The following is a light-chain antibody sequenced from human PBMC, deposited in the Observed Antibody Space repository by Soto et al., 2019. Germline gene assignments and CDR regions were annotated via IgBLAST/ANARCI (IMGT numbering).Light chain of an antibody. V-gene: IGLV1-51*01. CDR2: DDN. Sequence: QSALTQPPSVSAAPGQKVTISCSGSSFNIGGNSVSWYQQLPGTAPKLLIYDDNKRPSGIPDRFSGSKSGTSATLGITGFQTGDEADYYCGSWDSRLSAYVFGTGTKVTVL. CDR3: GSWDSRLSAYV. CDR1: SFNIGGNS. J-gene: IGLJ1*01.